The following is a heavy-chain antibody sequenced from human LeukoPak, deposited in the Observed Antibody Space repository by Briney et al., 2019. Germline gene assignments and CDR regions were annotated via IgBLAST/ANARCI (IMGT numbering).Heavy chain of an antibody. CDR1: GYTFTSYD. Sequence: ASVKVSCKASGYTFTSYDINWVRQATGQGLAWMGWMNPNSGNTGYAQKFQGRVTMTRNTSISTAYMELSSLRSEDTAVYYCARGRSIAVAGTRYYYGMDVWGQGTTVTVSS. CDR2: MNPNSGNT. J-gene: IGHJ6*02. D-gene: IGHD6-19*01. V-gene: IGHV1-8*01. CDR3: ARGRSIAVAGTRYYYGMDV.